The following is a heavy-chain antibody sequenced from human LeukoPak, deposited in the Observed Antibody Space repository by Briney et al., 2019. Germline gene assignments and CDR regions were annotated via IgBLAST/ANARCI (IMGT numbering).Heavy chain of an antibody. CDR3: ARDPSYYYDSSGYSLGDY. CDR2: INPNSGGT. Sequence: ASVKVSCKASGYTFTGYYMHWVRQAPGQGLEWMGWINPNSGGTNYAQKFQGRVTMTRDTSISTAYMELSRLRSDDTAVYYCARDPSYYYDSSGYSLGDYWGQGTLVTVSS. CDR1: GYTFTGYY. J-gene: IGHJ4*02. V-gene: IGHV1-2*02. D-gene: IGHD3-22*01.